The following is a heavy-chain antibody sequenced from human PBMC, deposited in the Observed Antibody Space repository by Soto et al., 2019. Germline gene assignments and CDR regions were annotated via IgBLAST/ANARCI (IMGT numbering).Heavy chain of an antibody. CDR2: ISDDGRYV. Sequence: PGGALRLFCVVSGLTFSDYGFHTVRQAAGKGLDLVAAISDDGRYVYYADAVRGRFTASRDISRNTLDLQMNTLSHEDTAVYYCAKGRWRMHNFAMDVWGQGTPFTVSS. V-gene: IGHV3-30*18. CDR1: GLTFSDYG. J-gene: IGHJ6*02. D-gene: IGHD1-1*01. CDR3: AKGRWRMHNFAMDV.